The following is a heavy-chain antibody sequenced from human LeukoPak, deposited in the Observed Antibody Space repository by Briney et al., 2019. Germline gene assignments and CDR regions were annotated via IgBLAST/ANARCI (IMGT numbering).Heavy chain of an antibody. Sequence: GASVKVSCKASGYTFTGYYMHWVRQAPGQGLEWMGWINPNSGGTNYAKKFQGRVTMTRDTSISTAYMELSRLRSDDTAVYYCARVRRYCSSTSCFLFDYWGQGTLVTVSS. CDR3: ARVRRYCSSTSCFLFDY. CDR1: GYTFTGYY. V-gene: IGHV1-2*02. D-gene: IGHD2-2*01. J-gene: IGHJ4*02. CDR2: INPNSGGT.